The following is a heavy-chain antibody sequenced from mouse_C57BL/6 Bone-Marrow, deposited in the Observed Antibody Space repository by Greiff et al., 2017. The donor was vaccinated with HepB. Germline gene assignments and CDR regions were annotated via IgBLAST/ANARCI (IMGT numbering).Heavy chain of an antibody. D-gene: IGHD3-2*01. Sequence: QVQLQQSGAELVRPGASVTLSCKASGYTFTDYEMHWVKQTPVHGLEWIGAIDPETGGTAYNQKFKGKAILTADKSSSTAYMKLRSLTSEDSAVYYCSDSTWFAYWGQGTRVTVSA. CDR1: GYTFTDYE. CDR3: SDSTWFAY. CDR2: IDPETGGT. J-gene: IGHJ3*01. V-gene: IGHV1-15*01.